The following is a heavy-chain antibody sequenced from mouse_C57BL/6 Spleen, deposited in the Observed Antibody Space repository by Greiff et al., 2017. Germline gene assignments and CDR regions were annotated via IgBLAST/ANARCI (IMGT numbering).Heavy chain of an antibody. D-gene: IGHD1-1*01. CDR3: ASDYGSSAWFAY. CDR2: INPNYGTT. Sequence: VQLLQSGPELVKPGASVKISCKASGYSFTDYNMNWVKQSHGKSLEWIGVINPNYGTTSYNQKVKGKATLTVDQTSSTAYMQLNSLTSADSAVYYCASDYGSSAWFAYWGQGTLVTVSA. J-gene: IGHJ3*01. V-gene: IGHV1-39*01. CDR1: GYSFTDYN.